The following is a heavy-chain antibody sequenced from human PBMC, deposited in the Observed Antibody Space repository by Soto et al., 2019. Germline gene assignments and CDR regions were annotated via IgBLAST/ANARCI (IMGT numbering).Heavy chain of an antibody. J-gene: IGHJ6*03. Sequence: QVQLVQSGAEVKKPGASVKVSCKASGYTFTSYDINWVRQATGQGLEWLGWMNPNSGNTGYAQKFQGRVTMTRNTSISTADMERSSLRSEDTAVYYCARGSSGVHCSSTSCYYYYMDVWGKGTTVTVSS. CDR3: ARGSSGVHCSSTSCYYYYMDV. V-gene: IGHV1-8*01. CDR2: MNPNSGNT. D-gene: IGHD2-2*01. CDR1: GYTFTSYD.